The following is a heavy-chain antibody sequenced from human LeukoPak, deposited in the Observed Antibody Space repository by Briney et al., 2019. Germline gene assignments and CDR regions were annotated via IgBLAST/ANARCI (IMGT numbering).Heavy chain of an antibody. J-gene: IGHJ4*02. CDR1: GGSISSGSYY. CDR3: AREKRDGYNYFDY. V-gene: IGHV4-61*02. Sequence: SETLSLTCTVSGGSISSGSYYWSWIRQPAGKGQEWIGRIYTSGSTNYNPSLKSRVTISVDTSKNQFSLKLSSVTAADTAVYYCAREKRDGYNYFDYWGQGTLVTVSS. CDR2: IYTSGST. D-gene: IGHD5-24*01.